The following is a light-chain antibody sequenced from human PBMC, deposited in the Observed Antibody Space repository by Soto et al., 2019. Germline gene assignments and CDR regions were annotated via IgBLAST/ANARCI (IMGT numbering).Light chain of an antibody. CDR2: KAS. CDR1: QNINNW. V-gene: IGKV1-5*03. Sequence: DIQLTQSPSTLSASVGDRVTITCRASQNINNWLAWYQQKPGKAPKLLIYKASTLASGVPSRFSGSGSGTEFSLAISSLQPDDFATYWCQQYNVYVYTFGQGTKLEIK. CDR3: QQYNVYVYT. J-gene: IGKJ2*01.